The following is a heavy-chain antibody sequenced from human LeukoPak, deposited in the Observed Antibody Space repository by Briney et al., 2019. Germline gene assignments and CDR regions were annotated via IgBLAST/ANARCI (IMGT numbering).Heavy chain of an antibody. Sequence: GASVKVSCKASGYTFTSYDINWVRQATGQGLEWMGWMNPNSGNTGYAQKFQGRVTMTRNTSIGTAYMELSSLRSEDTAVYYCARGRDLGGYVDYWGQGTLVTVSS. CDR3: ARGRDLGGYVDY. V-gene: IGHV1-8*01. D-gene: IGHD2-15*01. J-gene: IGHJ4*02. CDR1: GYTFTSYD. CDR2: MNPNSGNT.